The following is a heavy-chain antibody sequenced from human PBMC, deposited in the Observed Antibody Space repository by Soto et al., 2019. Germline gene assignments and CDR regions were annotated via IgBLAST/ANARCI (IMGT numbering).Heavy chain of an antibody. CDR1: GFTFSSSA. D-gene: IGHD5-18*01. V-gene: IGHV3-23*01. CDR3: AKDTAMVLYYFDY. J-gene: IGHJ4*02. Sequence: GGSLRLSCAASGFTFSSSAMSWVRQAPGKGLEWVSGISGSGGSTYYADSVKGRFTISRDNSKNTLYLQMNSLRAEDTAVYYCAKDTAMVLYYFDYWGQGTLVTVSS. CDR2: ISGSGGST.